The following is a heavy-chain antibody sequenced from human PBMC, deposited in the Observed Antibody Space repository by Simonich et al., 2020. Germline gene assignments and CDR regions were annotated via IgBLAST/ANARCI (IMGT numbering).Heavy chain of an antibody. CDR1: GFTFSSYS. V-gene: IGHV3-21*01. J-gene: IGHJ6*02. CDR3: ARWIAVAGTGAYGMDV. D-gene: IGHD6-19*01. Sequence: EVQLVESGGGLVKPGGSLRLSCAASGFTFSSYSMNWVRHAPGKGLEWVSSISSSSSYIYYADAVKGRFTISRDNAKNSLYLQRNSLRAEDTAVYYCARWIAVAGTGAYGMDVWGQGTTVTVSS. CDR2: ISSSSSYI.